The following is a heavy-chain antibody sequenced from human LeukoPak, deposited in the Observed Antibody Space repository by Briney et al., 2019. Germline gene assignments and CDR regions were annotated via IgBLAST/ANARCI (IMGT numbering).Heavy chain of an antibody. Sequence: SSETLSLTCTVSGGSISSSSYYWSWIRQPPGKGLEWIGEINHSGSTNYNPSLKSRVTISVDTSKNQFSLKLSSVTAADTAVYYCARHGGPTMVRGRSRNGKGGFDPWGQGTLVTVSS. CDR1: GGSISSSSYY. CDR3: ARHGGPTMVRGRSRNGKGGFDP. D-gene: IGHD3-10*01. CDR2: INHSGST. V-gene: IGHV4-39*01. J-gene: IGHJ5*02.